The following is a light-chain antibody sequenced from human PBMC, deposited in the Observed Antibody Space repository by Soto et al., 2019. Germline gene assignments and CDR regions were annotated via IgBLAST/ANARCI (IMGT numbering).Light chain of an antibody. CDR3: ETWDSNTRV. CDR1: SGHSSYI. CDR2: LEGSGSY. Sequence: QLVLTQSSSASASLGSSVKLTCTLSSGHSSYIIAWHQQQPGKAPRYLMKLEGSGSYNKGSGVRDRFSGSSSGADRYLTISNLQFEDEADYYCETWDSNTRVFGGGTKSPS. J-gene: IGLJ3*02. V-gene: IGLV4-60*02.